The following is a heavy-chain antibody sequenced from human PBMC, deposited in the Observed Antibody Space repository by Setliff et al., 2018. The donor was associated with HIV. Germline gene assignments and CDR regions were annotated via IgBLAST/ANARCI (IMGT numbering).Heavy chain of an antibody. D-gene: IGHD4-17*01. V-gene: IGHV4-4*07. CDR1: GYSISSRYY. Sequence: SETLSLTCTVSGYSISSRYYWNWVRQPAGRGLEWIGRIFASGNTNYNPSLKSRVTISVDTSKNQLSLTLTSVTAADTAVYYCASAWTDFGDKNDVFDIWGQGTMVTVSS. CDR2: IFASGNT. J-gene: IGHJ3*02. CDR3: ASAWTDFGDKNDVFDI.